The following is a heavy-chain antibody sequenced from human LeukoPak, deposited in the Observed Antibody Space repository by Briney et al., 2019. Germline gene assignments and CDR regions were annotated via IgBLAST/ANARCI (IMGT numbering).Heavy chain of an antibody. V-gene: IGHV3-7*05. D-gene: IGHD6-19*01. Sequence: PGGSLRLSCAASEFTFSNYWMTWLRQAPGKGLEWVAHIKQDGTETYYVDSVKGRFTISRDNAKNSLYLQMDSLRGEDTAVYYCARWNSGWGFDYWGQGTLVSVSS. CDR3: ARWNSGWGFDY. CDR1: EFTFSNYW. CDR2: IKQDGTET. J-gene: IGHJ4*02.